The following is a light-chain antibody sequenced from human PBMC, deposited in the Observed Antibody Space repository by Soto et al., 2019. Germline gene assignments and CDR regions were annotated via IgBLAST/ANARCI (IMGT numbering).Light chain of an antibody. CDR2: DAS. Sequence: EIVLTQSPATLSLSPGERATLSCRASQSVDTYVAWYQHRPGQAPRLLFYDASNRATGISARFSGRGFGTDFTLTISSLEPEDFAVYYCQNRNMWPLAFGGGTKVDI. J-gene: IGKJ4*01. CDR3: QNRNMWPLA. V-gene: IGKV3-11*01. CDR1: QSVDTY.